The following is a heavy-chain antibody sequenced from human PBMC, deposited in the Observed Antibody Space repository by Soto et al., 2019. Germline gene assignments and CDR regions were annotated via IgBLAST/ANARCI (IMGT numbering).Heavy chain of an antibody. CDR1: GYTFTSYG. D-gene: IGHD4-17*01. Sequence: GASVKVSCKASGYTFTSYGISWVRQAPGQGLEWMGWISAYNGNTNYAQKLQGRVTMTTDTSTSTAYMELRSLRSDDTAVYYCARFFFLDKRTTSRDAFDIWGQGTMVTVSS. CDR2: ISAYNGNT. CDR3: ARFFFLDKRTTSRDAFDI. J-gene: IGHJ3*02. V-gene: IGHV1-18*01.